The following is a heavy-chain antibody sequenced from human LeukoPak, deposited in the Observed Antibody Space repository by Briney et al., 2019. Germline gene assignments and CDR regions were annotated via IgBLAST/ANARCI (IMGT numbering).Heavy chain of an antibody. J-gene: IGHJ4*02. CDR1: GYTLTELS. Sequence: ASVKVSCKVSGYTLTELSMHWVRQAPAKGLEWMGGFDPEVGETIYAQKFQGRVTMTEDTSTDTAYMELSSLRSEDTAVYYCAGFGEFMSDFDYWGQGTLVTVSS. CDR2: FDPEVGET. CDR3: AGFGEFMSDFDY. D-gene: IGHD3-10*01. V-gene: IGHV1-24*01.